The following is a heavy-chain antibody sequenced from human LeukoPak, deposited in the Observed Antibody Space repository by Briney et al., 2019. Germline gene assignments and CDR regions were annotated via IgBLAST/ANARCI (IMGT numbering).Heavy chain of an antibody. J-gene: IGHJ1*01. V-gene: IGHV4-31*03. CDR1: GDPMNSGGYY. Sequence: SETLSLTCSVSGDPMNSGGYYWSWIRQHPGKGLEWIGYIFDSGSAYYHPSLKSRVTISIDTSKNQFFMKLNSVTAADTAVYYCASGAAGYNYAESLYAHDFECWGQGTLVTVSS. D-gene: IGHD5-24*01. CDR3: ASGAAGYNYAESLYAHDFEC. CDR2: IFDSGSA.